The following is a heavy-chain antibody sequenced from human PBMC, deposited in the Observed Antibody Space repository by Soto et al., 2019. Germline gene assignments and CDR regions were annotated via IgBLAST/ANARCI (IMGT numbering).Heavy chain of an antibody. CDR2: ISGSGGST. CDR3: AKGKGRMITFGGVIASY. D-gene: IGHD3-16*02. J-gene: IGHJ4*02. Sequence: PGGSLRLSCAASGFTFSSYAMSWVRQAPGKGLEWVSAISGSGGSTYYADSVKGRFTISRDNSKNSLYLQMNSLRAEDTAVYYCAKGKGRMITFGGVIASYWGQGTLVTVSS. CDR1: GFTFSSYA. V-gene: IGHV3-23*01.